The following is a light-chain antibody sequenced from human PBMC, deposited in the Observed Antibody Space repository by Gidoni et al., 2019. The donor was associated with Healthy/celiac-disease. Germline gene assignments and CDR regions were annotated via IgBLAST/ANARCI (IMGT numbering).Light chain of an antibody. J-gene: IGKJ2*02. CDR3: QQYGSSPSCT. Sequence: EIVLTQSHGPLSLSPGERATLSCRASQSVSSSYLAWYQQKPGQAPRLLIYGASSRATGIPDRFSGSGSGTDFTLTISRLEPEDFAVYYCQQYGSSPSCTFGQGTKLEIK. V-gene: IGKV3-20*01. CDR2: GAS. CDR1: QSVSSSY.